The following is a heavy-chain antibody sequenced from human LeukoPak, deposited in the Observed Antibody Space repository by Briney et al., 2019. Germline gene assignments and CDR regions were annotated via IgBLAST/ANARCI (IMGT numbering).Heavy chain of an antibody. CDR1: GGSITSGGYY. J-gene: IGHJ3*02. CDR3: ARGPGAGSFDI. V-gene: IGHV4-31*03. Sequence: SQTLSLTCSVSGGSITSGGYYWNWIRQHPKKGLEWIGYIYYTGSTYYNPSLKSRVTTSVDTSKNQFSLKLSSVTAADTAVYYCARGPGAGSFDIWGQGTMVTVSS. CDR2: IYYTGST.